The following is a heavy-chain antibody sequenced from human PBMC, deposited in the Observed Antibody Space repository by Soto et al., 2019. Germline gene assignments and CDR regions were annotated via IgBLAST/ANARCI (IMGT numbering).Heavy chain of an antibody. CDR2: IYHSEST. CDR1: GGSISSSNW. V-gene: IGHV4-4*02. Sequence: SETLSLTCAVSGGSISSSNWWSWVRQPPGKGLEWIGEIYHSESTNYNPSLKSRVTISVDKSKNQFSLKLSSVTAADTAVYYCASFQEWLFTFDYWGQGTLVTVSS. D-gene: IGHD3-3*01. CDR3: ASFQEWLFTFDY. J-gene: IGHJ4*02.